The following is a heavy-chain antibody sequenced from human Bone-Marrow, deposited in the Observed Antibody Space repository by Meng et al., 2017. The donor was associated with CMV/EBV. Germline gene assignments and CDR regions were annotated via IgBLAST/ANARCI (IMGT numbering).Heavy chain of an antibody. CDR1: GFTFSSYG. CDR3: AKDPSNPGGNSGSGY. J-gene: IGHJ4*02. Sequence: SGFTFSSYGMHWVRQAPGKGLEWVAFIRYDGSNKYYADSVKGRFTISRDNSKNTLYLQMNSLRAEDTAVYYCAKDPSNPGGNSGSGYWGQGTLVTVSS. D-gene: IGHD4-23*01. CDR2: IRYDGSNK. V-gene: IGHV3-30*02.